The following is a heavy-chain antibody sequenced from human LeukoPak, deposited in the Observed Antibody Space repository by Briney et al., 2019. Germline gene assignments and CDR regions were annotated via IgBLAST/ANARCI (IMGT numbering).Heavy chain of an antibody. J-gene: IGHJ3*02. V-gene: IGHV4-4*09. CDR2: IYHSGST. D-gene: IGHD2-2*01. CDR3: ASYCSSTSCLDAFDI. CDR1: GGSISGYY. Sequence: SETLSLTCTVSGGSISGYYWVWIRQPPGKGLEWIGYIYHSGSTYYNPSLKSRVTISVDRSKNQFSLKLSSVTAADTAVYYCASYCSSTSCLDAFDIWGQGTMVTVSS.